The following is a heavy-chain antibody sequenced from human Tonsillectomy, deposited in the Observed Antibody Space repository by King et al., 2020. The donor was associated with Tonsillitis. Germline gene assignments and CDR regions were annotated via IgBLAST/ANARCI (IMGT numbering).Heavy chain of an antibody. CDR3: ARDIIYAEGDY. Sequence: VQLVESGGGLVQPGGSLRLSCAASGFTFSRYSMNWVRQAPGEGLEWGSYIGSSNSTIKYADSVKGRFTISRDNAKNSLCLQMNSLRDEDTAVYYCARDIIYAEGDYWGQGTLVTVSS. CDR1: GFTFSRYS. V-gene: IGHV3-48*02. D-gene: IGHD3-10*01. J-gene: IGHJ4*02. CDR2: IGSSNSTI.